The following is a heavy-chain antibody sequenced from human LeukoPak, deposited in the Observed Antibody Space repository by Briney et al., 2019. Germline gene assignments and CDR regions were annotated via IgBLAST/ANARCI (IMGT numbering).Heavy chain of an antibody. Sequence: TSETLSLTCAVSGGSISSSNWWSWVRQPPGKGLGWIGEIYHSGSTNYNPSLKSRVTISVDKSKNQFSLKLSSVTAADTAVYYCARVEGAPDYGMDVWGQGTTVTVSS. CDR1: GGSISSSNW. CDR2: IYHSGST. D-gene: IGHD3-16*01. CDR3: ARVEGAPDYGMDV. J-gene: IGHJ6*02. V-gene: IGHV4-4*02.